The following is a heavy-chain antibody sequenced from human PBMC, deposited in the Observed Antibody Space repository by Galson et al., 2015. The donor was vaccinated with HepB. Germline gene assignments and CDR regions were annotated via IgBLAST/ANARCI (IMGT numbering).Heavy chain of an antibody. D-gene: IGHD6-6*01. Sequence: SVKVSCKASGGTFSSYAISWVRQAPGQGLEWMGGIIPIFGTANYAQKFQGRVTITADESTSTAYMELSSLRSEDTAVYYCARDTERFEYSSSPRAFDIWGQGTMVTVSS. J-gene: IGHJ3*02. CDR3: ARDTERFEYSSSPRAFDI. CDR1: GGTFSSYA. CDR2: IIPIFGTA. V-gene: IGHV1-69*13.